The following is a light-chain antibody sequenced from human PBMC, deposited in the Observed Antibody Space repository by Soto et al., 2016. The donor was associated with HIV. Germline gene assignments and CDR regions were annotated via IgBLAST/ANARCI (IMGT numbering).Light chain of an antibody. J-gene: IGKJ1*01. CDR1: QAIGNY. Sequence: DIQLTQSPSSLYASVGDTVTIPCRASQAIGNYVAWYQQQPGKVPKLLIYASSTLQSGVPSRFSGRGSGTDFTLIITSLQPEDFATYYCQQTYSTSWTFGQGTKVEIK. V-gene: IGKV1-27*01. CDR2: ASS. CDR3: QQTYSTSWT.